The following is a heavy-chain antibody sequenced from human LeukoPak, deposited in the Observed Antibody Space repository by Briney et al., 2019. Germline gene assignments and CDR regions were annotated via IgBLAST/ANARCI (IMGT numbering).Heavy chain of an antibody. V-gene: IGHV3-53*01. CDR3: ARDSPPGRSSGWYGAFDI. CDR2: IYSGGST. D-gene: IGHD6-19*01. CDR1: GFTVSSNY. Sequence: GGSLRLSCAASGFTVSSNYMNWVRQAPGKGLEWVSVIYSGGSTYYADSVKGRFTISRDNSKNTLYLQMNSLRAEDTAVYYCARDSPPGRSSGWYGAFDIWGQGTMVTVSS. J-gene: IGHJ3*02.